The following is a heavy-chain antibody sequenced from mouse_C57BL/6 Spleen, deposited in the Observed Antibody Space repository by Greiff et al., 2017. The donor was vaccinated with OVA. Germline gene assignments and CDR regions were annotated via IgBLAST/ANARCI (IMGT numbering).Heavy chain of an antibody. V-gene: IGHV1-53*01. D-gene: IGHD2-3*01. J-gene: IGHJ3*01. CDR3: ARSRDGYYGFAY. CDR2: INPRNGGN. Sequence: QVQLQQPGTELVEPGASVKLSCKASGYTFTSYWMHWVKQRPGQGLEWIGNINPRNGGNKYNEKFKSKATLTVDKSSSTAYMQLSSLTSEDSAVYYCARSRDGYYGFAYWGQGTLVTVSA. CDR1: GYTFTSYW.